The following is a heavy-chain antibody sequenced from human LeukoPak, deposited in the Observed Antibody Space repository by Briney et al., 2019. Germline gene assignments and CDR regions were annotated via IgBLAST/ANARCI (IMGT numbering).Heavy chain of an antibody. CDR1: GGSISSGGYY. Sequence: PSETLSLTCTVSGGSISSGGYYWSWIRQHPGKGLEWIGYIYYSGSTYYNPSLKSRVTISVDTSKNQFSLKLSSVTAADTAVYYCAAAVAGTGDFDYWGQGTLVTVSS. D-gene: IGHD6-19*01. J-gene: IGHJ4*02. V-gene: IGHV4-31*03. CDR3: AAAVAGTGDFDY. CDR2: IYYSGST.